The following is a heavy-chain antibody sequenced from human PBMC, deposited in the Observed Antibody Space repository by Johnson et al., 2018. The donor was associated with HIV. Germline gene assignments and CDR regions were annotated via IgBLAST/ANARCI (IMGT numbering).Heavy chain of an antibody. J-gene: IGHJ3*01. CDR2: IKWDGGSA. D-gene: IGHD1-1*01. V-gene: IGHV3-20*04. CDR3: ARSGPNCAVDF. CDR1: GFTCSNYA. Sequence: EVQLMESGGGVVQPGRSLRLFCAATGFTCSNYAIHWVRQAPGKGLEWVAGIKWDGGSAGYADSVKGRFTISRDNARNTMFVQMKSLRAEGTAVYYCARSGPNCAVDFWGQGTMFTVSS.